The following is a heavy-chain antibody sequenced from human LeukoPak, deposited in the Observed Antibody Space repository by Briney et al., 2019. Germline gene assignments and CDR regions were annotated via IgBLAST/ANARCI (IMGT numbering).Heavy chain of an antibody. CDR3: ARDSGSYSAEMTEY. D-gene: IGHD1-26*01. V-gene: IGHV1-8*01. J-gene: IGHJ4*02. CDR2: MSPNSGDT. Sequence: GASVKVSCKASGYTFTTHDINWVRQATGQGLEWLGWMSPNSGDTGYAQKFQGRVTMTSDSSISTAYMELSSLRSEDTAVYYCARDSGSYSAEMTEYWGQGTLVTVSS. CDR1: GYTFTTHD.